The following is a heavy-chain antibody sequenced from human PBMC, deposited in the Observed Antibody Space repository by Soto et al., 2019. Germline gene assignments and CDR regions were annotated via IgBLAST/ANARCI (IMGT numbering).Heavy chain of an antibody. D-gene: IGHD1-26*01. CDR1: GFTFSSYA. CDR2: ISYDGSNK. CDR3: ARCSGSYYKHPVYFDY. J-gene: IGHJ4*02. Sequence: GGSLRLSCAASGFTFSSYAMHWVRQAPGKGLEWVAVISYDGSNKYYADSVKGRFTISRDNSKNTLYLQMNSLRAEDTAVYYCARCSGSYYKHPVYFDYWGQGTLVTVSS. V-gene: IGHV3-30-3*01.